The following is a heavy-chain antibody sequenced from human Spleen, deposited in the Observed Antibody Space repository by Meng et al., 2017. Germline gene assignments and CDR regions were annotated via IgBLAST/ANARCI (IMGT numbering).Heavy chain of an antibody. J-gene: IGHJ4*02. CDR3: SSGHYFYDGSGLIDY. CDR2: ISYDGANK. D-gene: IGHD3-22*01. V-gene: IGHV3-30*03. CDR1: GFTVSSNY. Sequence: GESLKISCAASGFTVSSNYMSWVRQAPGKGLESVAVISYDGANKYYADSVRGRFTISRDNSKNTLYLQMSSLSDEDTAVSYYSSGHYFYDGSGLIDYWGQGTLVTVSS.